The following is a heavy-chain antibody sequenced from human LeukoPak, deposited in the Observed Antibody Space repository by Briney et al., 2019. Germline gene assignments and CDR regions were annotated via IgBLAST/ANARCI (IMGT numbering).Heavy chain of an antibody. V-gene: IGHV4-34*01. CDR2: INHSGST. Sequence: SDTLSLTCAVYGGSFSGYYWSWIRQPPGKGLEWIGEINHSGSTNYNPSLTSRVTISVDTSKNQFSLKLSSVTAADTAVYYCARGGVPYSSGWYNGYWGQGTLVTVSS. J-gene: IGHJ4*02. CDR1: GGSFSGYY. CDR3: ARGGVPYSSGWYNGY. D-gene: IGHD6-19*01.